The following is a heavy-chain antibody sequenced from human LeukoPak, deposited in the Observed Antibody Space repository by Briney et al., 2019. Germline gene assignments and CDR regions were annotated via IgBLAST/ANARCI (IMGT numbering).Heavy chain of an antibody. V-gene: IGHV4-34*01. Sequence: SETLSLTCAVYGGSFSGYYWSWIRQPPGKGLEWIGEINHSGSTNYNPSLKSRVTISVDTSKNQLSLKLSSVTAADTAVYYCARVMRAFDIWGQGTMVTVSS. CDR3: ARVMRAFDI. J-gene: IGHJ3*02. CDR1: GGSFSGYY. CDR2: INHSGST.